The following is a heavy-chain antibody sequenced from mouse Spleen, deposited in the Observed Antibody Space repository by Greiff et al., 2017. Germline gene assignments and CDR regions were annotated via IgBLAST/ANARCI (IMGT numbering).Heavy chain of an antibody. Sequence: VQLKESGPGMVKPSQSLSLTCTVTGYSITSGYDWHWIRHFPGNKLEWMGYISYSGSTNYNPSLKSRISITHDTSKNHFFLKLNSVTTEDTATYYCARGNWVSWFAYWGQGTLVTVSA. D-gene: IGHD4-1*01. CDR2: ISYSGST. V-gene: IGHV3-1*01. J-gene: IGHJ3*01. CDR3: ARGNWVSWFAY. CDR1: GYSITSGYD.